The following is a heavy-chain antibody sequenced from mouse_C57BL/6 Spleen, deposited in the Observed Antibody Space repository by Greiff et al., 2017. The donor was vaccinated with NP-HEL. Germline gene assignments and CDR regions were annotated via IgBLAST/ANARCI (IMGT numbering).Heavy chain of an antibody. CDR3: TPITTVVDAWFAY. CDR2: IDPENGDT. V-gene: IGHV14-4*01. J-gene: IGHJ3*01. CDR1: GFNIKDDY. D-gene: IGHD1-1*01. Sequence: EVQLQQSGAELVRPGASVKLSCTASGFNIKDDYMHWVKQRPEQGLEWIGWIDPENGDTEYASKFQGKATITADTSSNTAYLQLSSLTSEDTAVYSCTPITTVVDAWFAYWGQRTLVTVSA.